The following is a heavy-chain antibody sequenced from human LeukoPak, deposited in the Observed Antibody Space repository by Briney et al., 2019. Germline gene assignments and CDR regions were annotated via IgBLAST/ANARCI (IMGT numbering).Heavy chain of an antibody. V-gene: IGHV3-30*02. Sequence: PGGSLRLSCAASGFTFSSYGMHWVRQAPGKGLEWVAFIRYDGSNKYYADSVKGRFTISRHNSKNTLYLQMNSLRVEDTAVYYCAGGAAGYSHGSRFGSWGQGTLVTVSS. CDR1: GFTFSSYG. CDR3: AGGAAGYSHGSRFGS. CDR2: IRYDGSNK. J-gene: IGHJ4*02. D-gene: IGHD5-18*01.